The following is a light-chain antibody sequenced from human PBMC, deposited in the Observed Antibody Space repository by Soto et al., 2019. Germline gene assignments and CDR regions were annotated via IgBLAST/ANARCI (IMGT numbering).Light chain of an antibody. CDR1: QGIRND. Sequence: AIQSTQSPSSLSASVGGIVTIACRASQGIRNDLGWYQQKPGKAPKRLIYAASSLQSGVPSRFSGSGSGTDFTLTICSLQPEDFATYYCKHDYTYPRTFGQGTKVDIK. V-gene: IGKV1-6*01. J-gene: IGKJ1*01. CDR3: KHDYTYPRT. CDR2: AAS.